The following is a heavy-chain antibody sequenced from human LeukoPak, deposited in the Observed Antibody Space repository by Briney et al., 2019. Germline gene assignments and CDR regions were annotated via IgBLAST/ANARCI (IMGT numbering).Heavy chain of an antibody. CDR3: AREIRIAVGNWFDP. CDR2: IYHSGST. CDR1: GGSISSGGYY. J-gene: IGHJ5*02. D-gene: IGHD6-19*01. V-gene: IGHV4-30-2*01. Sequence: SQTLSLTCTVSGGSISSGGYYWSWIRQPPGKGLEWIGYIYHSGSTYYNPSLKSRVTISVDRSKNQFSLKLSSVTAADTAVYYCAREIRIAVGNWFDPWGQGTLVTVSS.